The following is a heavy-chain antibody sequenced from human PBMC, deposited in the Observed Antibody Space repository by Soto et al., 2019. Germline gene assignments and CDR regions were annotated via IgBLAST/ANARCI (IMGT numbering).Heavy chain of an antibody. V-gene: IGHV4-39*01. CDR2: IYYSGST. CDR3: ARTRRYYYGSGVYYFDY. J-gene: IGHJ4*02. Sequence: SETLSLTCTVSGGSISSSSYYWGWIRQPPGKGLEWIGSIYYSGSTYYNPSLKSRVTISVXTSKNQFSLKLSSVTAADTAVYYCARTRRYYYGSGVYYFDYWGQGTLVTVSS. D-gene: IGHD3-10*01. CDR1: GGSISSSSYY.